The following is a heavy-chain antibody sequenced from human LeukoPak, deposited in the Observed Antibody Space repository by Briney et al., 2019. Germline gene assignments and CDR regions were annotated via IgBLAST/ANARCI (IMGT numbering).Heavy chain of an antibody. CDR1: GGSFSGYF. CDR2: INHSGST. D-gene: IGHD1-14*01. CDR3: ARLITLRPRIYYYYYMDV. Sequence: SETLSLTCAVYGGSFSGYFRSWLRQPPGKGLEWIGEINHSGSTNYNPSLKSRVTISIDTSKNQFSLKLSSVTAADTAVYYCARLITLRPRIYYYYYMDVWGKGTTVTVSS. V-gene: IGHV4-34*01. J-gene: IGHJ6*03.